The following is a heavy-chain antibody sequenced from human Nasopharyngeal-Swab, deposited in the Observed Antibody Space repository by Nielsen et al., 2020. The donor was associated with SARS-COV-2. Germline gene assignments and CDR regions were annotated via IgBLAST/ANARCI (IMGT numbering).Heavy chain of an antibody. CDR2: IHPSNGAL. V-gene: IGHV1-2*06. J-gene: IGHJ6*04. CDR1: GYTFTKFF. Sequence: ASVKVSCKASGYTFTKFFIHWMRQAPGQGLEWMGRIHPSNGALNLAAKFEGRVTLTRDTSINTVFMELGSLTSDDSAVYFCVKRRSVKHPMDVWGEGTTVTVSS. CDR3: VKRRSVKHPMDV. D-gene: IGHD5-24*01.